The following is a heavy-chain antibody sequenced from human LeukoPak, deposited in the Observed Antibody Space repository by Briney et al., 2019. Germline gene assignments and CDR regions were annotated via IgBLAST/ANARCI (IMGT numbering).Heavy chain of an antibody. CDR1: GFTFSDYA. CDR2: ISHDGSIT. V-gene: IGHV3-30-3*02. J-gene: IGHJ4*02. D-gene: IGHD4-17*01. CDR3: ANEIRPNDY. Sequence: PGGSLRLSCAASGFTFSDYAMHWVRQAPGKGPEWVALISHDGSITHFADSMKGRFTISRDNSKNTVYLQMNSLRAEDTAVYYCANEIRPNDYWGQGTLVTVSS.